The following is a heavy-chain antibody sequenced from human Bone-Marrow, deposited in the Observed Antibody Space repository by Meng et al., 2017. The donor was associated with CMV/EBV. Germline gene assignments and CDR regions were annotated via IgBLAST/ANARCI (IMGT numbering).Heavy chain of an antibody. CDR1: GDSVISGSYY. Sequence: SETLSLTCTVSGDSVISGSYYWSWIRQPPGKGLEWIGYIYYSGSTKYNPSLKSRVTISVDASKSQFSLRLSSVTAADTAVYYCARGGGYSSSWYPNWFDPWGQGTLVTVSS. D-gene: IGHD6-13*01. CDR3: ARGGGYSSSWYPNWFDP. V-gene: IGHV4-61*01. CDR2: IYYSGST. J-gene: IGHJ5*02.